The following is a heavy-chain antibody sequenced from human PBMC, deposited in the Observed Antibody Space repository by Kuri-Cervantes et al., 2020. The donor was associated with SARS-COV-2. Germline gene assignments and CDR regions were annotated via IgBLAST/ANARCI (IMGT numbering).Heavy chain of an antibody. CDR2: IRYDGSNK. CDR3: AGLYSSSWSYDS. J-gene: IGHJ4*02. Sequence: GESLKVSCAASGFTFSSYGMHWVRRAPGKGLEWVAFIRYDGSNKYYADSVKGRFTISRDNSKNTLYLQMNSLRAEDTAVYYCAGLYSSSWSYDSWGQGTLVTVSS. V-gene: IGHV3-30*02. CDR1: GFTFSSYG. D-gene: IGHD6-13*01.